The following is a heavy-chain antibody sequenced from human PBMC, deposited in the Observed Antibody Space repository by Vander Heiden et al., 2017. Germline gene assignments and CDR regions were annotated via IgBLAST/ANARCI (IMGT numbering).Heavy chain of an antibody. Sequence: EVQLVESGGGLVKPGGSLSLSCAASGFTLRNAWMNWVGQAPGKGLEWVVRITSKDDGETMEYAARVKGRFSISRDDSKNTFSVEMNSLKTEDTAVYYGVTGGYYLDYWGQGTLVTVSS. V-gene: IGHV3-15*07. CDR3: VTGGYYLDY. J-gene: IGHJ4*02. CDR1: GFTLRNAW. CDR2: ITSKDDGETM.